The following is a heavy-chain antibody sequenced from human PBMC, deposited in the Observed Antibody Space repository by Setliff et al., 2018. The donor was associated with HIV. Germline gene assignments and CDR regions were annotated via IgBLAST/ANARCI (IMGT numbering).Heavy chain of an antibody. CDR2: IKQDGSEE. CDR3: TKDHLSGWASDC. V-gene: IGHV3-7*01. D-gene: IGHD6-19*01. Sequence: GGSLRLSCAASGFTFSTYWMIWIRQAPGKGLEWVAKIKQDGSEEYYVDSVKGRFTISRDNAKNSVYLQMNSLRVEDTAMYYCTKDHLSGWASDCWGQGTLVTVSS. CDR1: GFTFSTYW. J-gene: IGHJ4*02.